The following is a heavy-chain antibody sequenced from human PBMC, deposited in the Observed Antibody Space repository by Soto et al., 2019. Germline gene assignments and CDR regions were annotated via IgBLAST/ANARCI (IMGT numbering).Heavy chain of an antibody. J-gene: IGHJ5*01. V-gene: IGHV1-8*01. D-gene: IGHD3-22*01. Sequence: ASVKVSCKASGYTFTSYDINWVRQATGQGLEWMGWMNPNSGNTGYAQKFQGRVTMTRNTSISTAYMELSSLRSEDTAVYYCAREYYYDSSGKGWFDYWGQGTLVTVSS. CDR1: GYTFTSYD. CDR2: MNPNSGNT. CDR3: AREYYYDSSGKGWFDY.